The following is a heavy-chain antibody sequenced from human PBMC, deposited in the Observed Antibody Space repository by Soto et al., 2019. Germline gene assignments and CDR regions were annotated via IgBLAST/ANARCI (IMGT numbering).Heavy chain of an antibody. V-gene: IGHV1-18*01. D-gene: IGHD6-6*01. Sequence: ASVKVSCKASGYTFTSYGISWVRQAPGQGLEWMGWISAYNGNTSYAQKLQGRVTMTTDTSTSTAYMELRSLRSDDTAVYYCAMRERVSSAFVPWGQGTQVTVSS. CDR1: GYTFTSYG. J-gene: IGHJ5*02. CDR2: ISAYNGNT. CDR3: AMRERVSSAFVP.